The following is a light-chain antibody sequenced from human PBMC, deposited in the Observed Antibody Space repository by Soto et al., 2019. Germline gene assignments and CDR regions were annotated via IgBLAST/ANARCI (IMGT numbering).Light chain of an antibody. CDR3: QQSYSPLAWT. V-gene: IGKV1-39*01. CDR1: QSISSY. J-gene: IGKJ1*01. Sequence: DIQMTQSPSSLSASVGDRVTITCRASQSISSYLSWYQQKPGKAPKLLIYAASSLQGGVPSRFSGSPSGTDFTLTISSLQPEDAATYYCQQSYSPLAWTFGQGTKVEIK. CDR2: AAS.